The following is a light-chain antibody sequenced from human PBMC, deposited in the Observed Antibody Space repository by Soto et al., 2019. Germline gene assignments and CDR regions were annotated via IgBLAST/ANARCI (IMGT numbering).Light chain of an antibody. Sequence: EIELTQPPATLALSPGERATLSCRASQSVSSYLAWYQQKPGQAPRLLIYDASNRATGIPARFSGSGSGTDFTLTISSLEPEDFAVYYCQQYNNWPTTFGQGTKVDIK. V-gene: IGKV3-11*01. CDR3: QQYNNWPTT. CDR2: DAS. J-gene: IGKJ1*01. CDR1: QSVSSY.